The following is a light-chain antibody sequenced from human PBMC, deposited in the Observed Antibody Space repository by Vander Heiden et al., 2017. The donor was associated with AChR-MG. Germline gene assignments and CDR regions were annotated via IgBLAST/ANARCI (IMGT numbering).Light chain of an antibody. CDR1: QSVRSSY. CDR2: GAS. J-gene: IGKJ2*01. Sequence: EIVLTQSPGTLSLSPGERATLSCRASQSVRSSYLAWYQQKPGQAPRLLIYGASNRATGIPDRFSGSGSGTDFTLTISRLEPEDFAVYSCQQDGSSPPTFGQGTKLEIK. V-gene: IGKV3-20*01. CDR3: QQDGSSPPT.